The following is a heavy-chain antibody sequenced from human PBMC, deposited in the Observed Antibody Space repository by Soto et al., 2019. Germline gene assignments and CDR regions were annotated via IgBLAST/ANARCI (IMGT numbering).Heavy chain of an antibody. CDR2: INHSGST. V-gene: IGHV4-34*01. Sequence: SSETLSLTCAVYGGSFSGYYWSWIRQPPGKGLEWIGEINHSGSTNYNPSLKSRVTISVDTSKNQFSLKLSSVTAADTAVYYCARKVVGERTNPREYYYYYMDVWGKGTTVTVSS. D-gene: IGHD1-26*01. CDR1: GGSFSGYY. CDR3: ARKVVGERTNPREYYYYYMDV. J-gene: IGHJ6*03.